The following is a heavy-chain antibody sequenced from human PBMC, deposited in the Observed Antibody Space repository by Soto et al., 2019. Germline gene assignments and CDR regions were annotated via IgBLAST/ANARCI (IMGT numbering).Heavy chain of an antibody. D-gene: IGHD6-13*01. CDR3: ARDPTHKLYSSSWFGY. J-gene: IGHJ4*02. CDR1: GYTFTSYG. Sequence: QVQLVQSGAEVKKPGASVKVSCKASGYTFTSYGISWVRRAPGQGLEWMGWISAYNGNTNYAQKLQGRVTMTTDTSTSTAYMELRSLRSDDTAVSYCARDPTHKLYSSSWFGYWGQGTLVTVSS. CDR2: ISAYNGNT. V-gene: IGHV1-18*01.